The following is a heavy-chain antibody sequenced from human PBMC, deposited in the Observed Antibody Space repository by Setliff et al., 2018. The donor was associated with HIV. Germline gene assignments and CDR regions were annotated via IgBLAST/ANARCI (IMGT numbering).Heavy chain of an antibody. CDR1: GYSISSGYY. J-gene: IGHJ5*02. V-gene: IGHV4-38-2*02. D-gene: IGHD3-10*01. Sequence: SETLSLTCTVSGYSISSGYYWGWIRQPPGKGLEWIGSIYHSGSTYYNPSLKGRVTISVDTSKNQFSLKLSSATAADTAVYYCARLLNYYGNWFDPWGQGTLVTVSS. CDR3: ARLLNYYGNWFDP. CDR2: IYHSGST.